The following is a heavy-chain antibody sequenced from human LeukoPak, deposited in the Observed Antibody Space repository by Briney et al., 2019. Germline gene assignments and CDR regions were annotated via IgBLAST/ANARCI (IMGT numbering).Heavy chain of an antibody. V-gene: IGHV4-4*07. CDR2: IYTRGST. CDR3: ARGRYCSADICSGGDAFDI. J-gene: IGHJ3*02. D-gene: IGHD2-15*01. Sequence: PSETLSLTCTVAGGSINNYYWSWIRQPAGKGLEWIGRIYTRGSTNYNPSLKSRVTMSVDTSKNQFSLKLSSVTAADTAVYYCARGRYCSADICSGGDAFDIWGQGTMVSVSS. CDR1: GGSINNYY.